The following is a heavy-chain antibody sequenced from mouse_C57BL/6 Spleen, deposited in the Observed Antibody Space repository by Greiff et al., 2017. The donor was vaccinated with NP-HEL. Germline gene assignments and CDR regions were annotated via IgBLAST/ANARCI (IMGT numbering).Heavy chain of an antibody. J-gene: IGHJ4*01. V-gene: IGHV1-64*01. CDR2: IHPNSGST. CDR1: GYTFTSYW. Sequence: QVQLQQPGAELVKPGASVKLSCKASGYTFTSYWMHWVKQRPGQGLEWIGMIHPNSGSTNYNEKFKSKATLTVDKSSSTAYMQLSSLTSEDSAVYYCARKGSNYLYAVDYWGQGTSVTVSS. CDR3: ARKGSNYLYAVDY. D-gene: IGHD2-5*01.